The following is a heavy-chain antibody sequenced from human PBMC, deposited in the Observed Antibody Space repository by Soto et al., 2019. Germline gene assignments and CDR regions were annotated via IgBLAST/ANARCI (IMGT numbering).Heavy chain of an antibody. CDR1: GGSFSGYY. V-gene: IGHV4-34*01. D-gene: IGHD2-15*01. CDR2: INHSGST. CDR3: ARGQGGCSGGSCYPPDAFDI. Sequence: QVQLQQWGAGLLKPSETLSLTCAVYGGSFSGYYWSWIRQPPGKGLEWIGEINHSGSTNYNPSLKSRVTISVDTSKNQFFLKLSSVTAADTAVYYCARGQGGCSGGSCYPPDAFDIWGQGTMVTVSS. J-gene: IGHJ3*02.